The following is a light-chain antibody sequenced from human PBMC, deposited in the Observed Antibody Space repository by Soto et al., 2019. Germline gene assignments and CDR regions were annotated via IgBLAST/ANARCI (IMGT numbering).Light chain of an antibody. CDR2: EVT. CDR3: SSFTTTTTLI. V-gene: IGLV2-14*01. J-gene: IGLJ2*01. Sequence: QSVLTKPASVSGSPGQTITLPCTGTSNDVGAYNYVSWYQHHPGRAPRLIIFEVTNRPSGVSTRFSASKSGNTASLTISGLQADDEADYYCSSFTTTTTLIVGGGTKLTVL. CDR1: SNDVGAYNY.